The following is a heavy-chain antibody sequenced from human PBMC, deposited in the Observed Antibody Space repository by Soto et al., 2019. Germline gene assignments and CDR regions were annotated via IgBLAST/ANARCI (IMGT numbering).Heavy chain of an antibody. J-gene: IGHJ4*02. Sequence: QVHLVQSGAVVENPGASVKVSCKASGYTFTNFGINWVRQAPGQGLEWMGWITPYNANANYPQKHQDRLTITTDTSTNTAYLELRSLRSDDTAVYFWARARMFSGAHHDYWGQGTRVTVSS. D-gene: IGHD1-26*01. CDR1: GYTFTNFG. V-gene: IGHV1-18*04. CDR3: ARARMFSGAHHDY. CDR2: ITPYNANA.